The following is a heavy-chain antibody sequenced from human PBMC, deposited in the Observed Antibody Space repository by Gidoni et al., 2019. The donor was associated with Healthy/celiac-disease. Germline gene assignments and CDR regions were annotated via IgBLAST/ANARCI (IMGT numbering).Heavy chain of an antibody. CDR2: ISAYNGNT. V-gene: IGHV1-18*01. CDR3: ARGEYSSGWTDYSYYGLDV. Sequence: QVQLVQSGAEVKKPGASVKVSCKATGYTFTSSGISWVRQAPGQGLEWLGWISAYNGNTNYAQKLQGRVTMTTDTSTSTAYMELRSLRSDDTAMYYCARGEYSSGWTDYSYYGLDVWGQGTTVTVSS. J-gene: IGHJ6*02. CDR1: GYTFTSSG. D-gene: IGHD6-19*01.